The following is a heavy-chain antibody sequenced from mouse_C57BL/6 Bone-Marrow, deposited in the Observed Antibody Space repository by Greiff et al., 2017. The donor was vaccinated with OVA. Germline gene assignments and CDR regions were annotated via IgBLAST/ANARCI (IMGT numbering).Heavy chain of an antibody. J-gene: IGHJ3*01. V-gene: IGHV2-2*01. CDR3: ARNGITTVVEGSWFAY. CDR1: GFSLTSYG. Sequence: VQLQQSGPGLVQPSQSLSITCTVSGFSLTSYGVHWVRQSPGKGLEWLGVIWSGGSTDYNAAFISRLSISKDNSKSQVFFKMNSLQADDTAIYYCARNGITTVVEGSWFAYWGQGTLVTVSA. CDR2: IWSGGST. D-gene: IGHD1-1*01.